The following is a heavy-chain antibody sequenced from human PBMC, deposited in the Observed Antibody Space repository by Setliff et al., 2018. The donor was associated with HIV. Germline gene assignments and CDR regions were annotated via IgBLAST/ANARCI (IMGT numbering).Heavy chain of an antibody. CDR2: IKSKIDGGTA. CDR3: TSRPPNSSSRRFDP. V-gene: IGHV3-15*01. CDR1: GFTFKNAW. D-gene: IGHD6-13*01. Sequence: GSLRLSCAASGFTFKNAWMNWVRQAPGKGLEWIGRIKSKIDGGTADYAAPVKGRFTISRDDSKNTLYLQMNSLKIEDTAMYYCTSRPPNSSSRRFDPWGQGTLVTVSS. J-gene: IGHJ5*02.